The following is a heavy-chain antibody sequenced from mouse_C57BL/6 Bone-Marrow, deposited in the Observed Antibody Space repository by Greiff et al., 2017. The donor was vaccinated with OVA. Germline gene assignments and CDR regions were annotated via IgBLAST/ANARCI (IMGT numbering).Heavy chain of an antibody. Sequence: EVKVVESGGGLVKPGGSLKLSCAASGFTFSSYAMSWVRQTPEKRLEWVATISDGCSYTYYPDNVKGRFTISRDNAKNNLYLQMSHLKSEDTAMYYCARDGYYFAYWGQGTLVTVSA. D-gene: IGHD2-3*01. CDR3: ARDGYYFAY. CDR1: GFTFSSYA. J-gene: IGHJ3*01. CDR2: ISDGCSYT. V-gene: IGHV5-4*01.